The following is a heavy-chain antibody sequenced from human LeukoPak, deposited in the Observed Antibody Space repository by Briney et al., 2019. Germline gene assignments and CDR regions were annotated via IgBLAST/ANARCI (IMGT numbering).Heavy chain of an antibody. CDR3: TRDSGTYNWFDP. Sequence: PGGSLRRSSAASGFTFSGSAIHWVRQSSGKGLEWVGQIDKKDKGYATATAYAASVKGRFNISRDDSINTAYLQMKSLKTEDTALYYCTRDSGTYNWFDPWGQGTLVTVSS. CDR2: IDKKDKGYATAT. CDR1: GFTFSGSA. J-gene: IGHJ5*02. D-gene: IGHD1-26*01. V-gene: IGHV3-73*01.